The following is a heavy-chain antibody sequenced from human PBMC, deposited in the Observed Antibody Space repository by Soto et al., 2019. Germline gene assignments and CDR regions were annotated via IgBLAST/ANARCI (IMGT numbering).Heavy chain of an antibody. J-gene: IGHJ6*02. Sequence: PGGSLRLSCVASGFTFSSYAMSWVRQAPAKGLEWVSSISGSGGSPYYADSVKGRFTISRDNPKNTLYLQMNSLRAEDTAVYYCAKVLNYNYVGYAMAVWGQGTTVTVSS. CDR2: ISGSGGSP. V-gene: IGHV3-23*01. D-gene: IGHD1-7*01. CDR1: GFTFSSYA. CDR3: AKVLNYNYVGYAMAV.